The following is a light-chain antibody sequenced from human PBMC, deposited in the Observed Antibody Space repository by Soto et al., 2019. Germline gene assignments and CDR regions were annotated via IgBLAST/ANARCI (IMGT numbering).Light chain of an antibody. J-gene: IGKJ5*01. Sequence: EIFVTQSPAILSVSPGESVTLSCRASQSVSNFLAWYLQRPGQAPRLLIFDASKRAAGVPARFSGSGSGTDFTLTISILEPEDFAVYYCQQRSSWPITFGQGTRLEIK. CDR3: QQRSSWPIT. CDR1: QSVSNF. V-gene: IGKV3-11*01. CDR2: DAS.